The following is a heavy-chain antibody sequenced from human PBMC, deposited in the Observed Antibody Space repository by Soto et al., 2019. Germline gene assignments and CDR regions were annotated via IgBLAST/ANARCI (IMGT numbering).Heavy chain of an antibody. D-gene: IGHD4-17*01. V-gene: IGHV3-21*01. Sequence: GSLRLSCVASGFTFSSYSMNWVRQAPGKGLEWVSSISSSSSYIYYADSVKGRFTISRDNAKNSLYLQMNSLRAEDTAVYYCARQTTVVTPDTYYYYYYGMDVWGQGTTVTVSS. CDR2: ISSSSSYI. CDR1: GFTFSSYS. CDR3: ARQTTVVTPDTYYYYYYGMDV. J-gene: IGHJ6*02.